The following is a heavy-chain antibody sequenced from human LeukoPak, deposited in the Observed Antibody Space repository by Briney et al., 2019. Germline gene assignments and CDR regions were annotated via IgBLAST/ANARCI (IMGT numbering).Heavy chain of an antibody. J-gene: IGHJ3*02. V-gene: IGHV4-30-2*01. CDR3: ARFGIAAADDAFDI. Sequence: SETLSLTCTVSGGSISSGGYYWSWIRQPPGKGLEWIGYIYHSGSTYYNPSLKSRVTISVDTSKNQFSLKLSSVTAADTAVYYCARFGIAAADDAFDIWGQGTMVTVSP. CDR2: IYHSGST. CDR1: GGSISSGGYY. D-gene: IGHD6-13*01.